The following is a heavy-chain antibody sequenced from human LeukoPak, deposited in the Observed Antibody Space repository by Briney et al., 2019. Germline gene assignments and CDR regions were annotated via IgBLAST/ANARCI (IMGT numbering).Heavy chain of an antibody. D-gene: IGHD1-1*01. CDR2: LKSDGSST. V-gene: IGHV3-74*03. Sequence: GGSLRLACAASGFKLSSYYMDWVRPGPGKGLVWVSRLKSDGSSTKYADSVQGRFTISRDDAKNTLYLQMTSVRVEDAAVYYCARTTMETQYFDRWGQGTLVTVSS. CDR1: GFKLSSYY. CDR3: ARTTMETQYFDR. J-gene: IGHJ4*02.